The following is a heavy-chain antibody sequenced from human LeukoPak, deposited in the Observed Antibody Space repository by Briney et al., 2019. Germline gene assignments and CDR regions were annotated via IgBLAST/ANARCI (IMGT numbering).Heavy chain of an antibody. CDR3: ARGWGSTSSNYFDP. D-gene: IGHD2-2*01. Sequence: SETLSLTCTVSGDSISSGNFYWSWIRQPAGKGLEWMGRVYGSGSTNYSPSLRSRVTIPIDTSNNQFSLKLNSVTAADTAIYYCARGWGSTSSNYFDPWGQGTLVTVSS. CDR1: GDSISSGNFY. CDR2: VYGSGST. J-gene: IGHJ5*02. V-gene: IGHV4-61*02.